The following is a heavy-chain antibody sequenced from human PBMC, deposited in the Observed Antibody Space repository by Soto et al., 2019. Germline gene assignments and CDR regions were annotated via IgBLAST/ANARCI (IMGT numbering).Heavy chain of an antibody. D-gene: IGHD6-13*01. CDR2: ISGFNGYT. Sequence: ASVNVSCKASGYTFNNYGFSWVRQAPGQGLEWIGWISGFNGYTNYAHKFQGRVTMTTDTSTSTAYMELRSLISDDTAVYYCARETDQQQVRSRGNFDYWGQGTLVTVSS. J-gene: IGHJ4*02. CDR3: ARETDQQQVRSRGNFDY. V-gene: IGHV1-18*01. CDR1: GYTFNNYG.